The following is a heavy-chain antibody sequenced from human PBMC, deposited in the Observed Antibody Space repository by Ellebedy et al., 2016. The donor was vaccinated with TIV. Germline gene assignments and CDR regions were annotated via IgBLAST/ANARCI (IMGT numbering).Heavy chain of an antibody. CDR1: GDSVTSTNYY. CDR3: ASLRD. J-gene: IGHJ4*02. CDR2: IYFTRGT. Sequence: SETLSLTXTVSGDSVTSTNYYWSWIRRPPGKGLEWIGYIYFTRGTKYNPSLKSRVTISIDASKNHFSLNLTSTTAADTAVYYCASLRDWGQGTLVTVPS. V-gene: IGHV4-61*03.